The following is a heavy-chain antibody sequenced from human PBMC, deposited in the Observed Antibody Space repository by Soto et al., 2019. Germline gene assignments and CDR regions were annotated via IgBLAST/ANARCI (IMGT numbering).Heavy chain of an antibody. V-gene: IGHV4-30-4*01. D-gene: IGHD1-20*01. CDR3: ARYNWSHWYFDL. CDR1: VGSISSGDYY. CDR2: IYYSGST. J-gene: IGHJ2*01. Sequence: PSEPLSLTCTDSVGSISSGDYYWSWVRQPPGKGLEWIGYIYYSGSTYYNPSLKSRVTISVDTSKNQFSLKLSSVTAADTAVYYCARYNWSHWYFDLWGRGTMV.